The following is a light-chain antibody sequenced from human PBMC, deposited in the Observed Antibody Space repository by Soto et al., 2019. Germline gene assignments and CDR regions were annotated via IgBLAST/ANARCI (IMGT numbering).Light chain of an antibody. Sequence: QSALTQPASVSGSPGQSITISCTGTSSDVGGYNYVSWYQQHPGKAPKLIIYEVSKRPSGVPDRFSGSKSGNTASLTVSGLQAEDEGDYYCCSYGGGNNFYVFGTGTKLTVL. J-gene: IGLJ1*01. CDR2: EVS. V-gene: IGLV2-8*01. CDR3: CSYGGGNNFYV. CDR1: SSDVGGYNY.